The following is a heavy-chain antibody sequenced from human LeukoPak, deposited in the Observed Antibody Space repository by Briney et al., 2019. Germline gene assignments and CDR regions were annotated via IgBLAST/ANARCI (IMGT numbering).Heavy chain of an antibody. J-gene: IGHJ4*02. CDR2: ISHHGANK. CDR1: GFTFSSYG. D-gene: IGHD2-2*01. V-gene: IGHV3-30*18. Sequence: GTSLRLSCVASGFTFSSYGMSWVRQAPGKGLEWVAVISHHGANKFYGDSVKGRFTISRDNSNNMVYLQMNGLRAEDTAVYYCAKGYCSSTSCYDPFDYWGQGTLVTVSS. CDR3: AKGYCSSTSCYDPFDY.